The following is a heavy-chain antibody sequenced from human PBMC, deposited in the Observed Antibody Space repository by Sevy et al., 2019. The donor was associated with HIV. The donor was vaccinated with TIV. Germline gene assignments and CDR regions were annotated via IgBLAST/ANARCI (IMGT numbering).Heavy chain of an antibody. Sequence: GGSLRLSCAASGFTFSNAWMSWVRQAPGKGLEWVGRIKSKTNGGTTDYAAPVKGRLSISRDDSKNPVFLQMNSLKIEDTAMYYCTTDLSSGSYKIYWGQGTPVTVSS. J-gene: IGHJ4*02. CDR2: IKSKTNGGTT. D-gene: IGHD6-19*01. CDR1: GFTFSNAW. V-gene: IGHV3-15*01. CDR3: TTDLSSGSYKIY.